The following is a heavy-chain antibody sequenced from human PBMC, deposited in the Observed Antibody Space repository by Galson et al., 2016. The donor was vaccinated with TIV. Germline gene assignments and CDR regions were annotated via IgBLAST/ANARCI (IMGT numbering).Heavy chain of an antibody. CDR2: IFYEGVNE. V-gene: IGHV3-30*14. CDR1: GFTVSSFT. J-gene: IGHJ4*02. CDR3: ARSQSGPSQLDY. D-gene: IGHD3-10*01. Sequence: SLRLSCAASGFTVSSFTMNWVRQAPGKGLEWVAVIFYEGVNEDYADSVKGRFTISRDNSKNILYLQVSSLRVEDTAVYFCARSQSGPSQLDYWGQGTLVTVSS.